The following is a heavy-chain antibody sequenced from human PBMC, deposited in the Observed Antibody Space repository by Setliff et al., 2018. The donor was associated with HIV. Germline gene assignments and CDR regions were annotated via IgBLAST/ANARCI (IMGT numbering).Heavy chain of an antibody. J-gene: IGHJ1*01. CDR3: TTKPPAADFQH. CDR1: GFTFSNAW. CDR2: IKSKTDGGTT. V-gene: IGHV3-15*07. D-gene: IGHD2-2*01. Sequence: PGGSLRLSCAASGFTFSNAWMNWVRQAPGKGLEWVGRIKSKTDGGTTDYAAPVKGRFTISRVDSKNTLYLQMNSLKTEDTAIYYCTTKPPAADFQHWGQGTLVTVSS.